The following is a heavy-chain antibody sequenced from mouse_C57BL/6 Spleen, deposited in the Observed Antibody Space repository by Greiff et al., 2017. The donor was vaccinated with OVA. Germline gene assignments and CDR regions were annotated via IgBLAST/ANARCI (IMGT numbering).Heavy chain of an antibody. D-gene: IGHD1-1*01. V-gene: IGHV5-4*01. Sequence: DVHLVESGGGLVKPGGSLKLSCAASGFTFSSYAMSWVRQTPEKRLEWVATISDGGSYTYYPDNVKGRFPISRDNAKNNLYLQMSHLKSEDTAMYYCARDRYYYGSSERAMDYWGQGTSVTVSS. CDR1: GFTFSSYA. CDR2: ISDGGSYT. J-gene: IGHJ4*01. CDR3: ARDRYYYGSSERAMDY.